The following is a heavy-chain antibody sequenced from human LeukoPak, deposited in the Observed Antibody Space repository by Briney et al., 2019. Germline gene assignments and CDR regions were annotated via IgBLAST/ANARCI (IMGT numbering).Heavy chain of an antibody. CDR2: IYYSGST. J-gene: IGHJ4*02. Sequence: SETLSLTCTVSGGSISSSSYYWRRIRQPPGKGLEWIGSIYYSGSTYYNPSLKSRVTISVDTSKNQFSLKLSSVTAADTAVYYCASFASGKLERRALDYWGQGTLVTVSS. CDR1: GGSISSSSYY. D-gene: IGHD1-1*01. V-gene: IGHV4-39*01. CDR3: ASFASGKLERRALDY.